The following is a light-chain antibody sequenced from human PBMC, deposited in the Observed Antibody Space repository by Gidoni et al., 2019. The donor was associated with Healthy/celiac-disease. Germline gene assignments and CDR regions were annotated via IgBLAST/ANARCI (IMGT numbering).Light chain of an antibody. CDR1: QSVLYSSNNKNY. CDR2: WAS. Sequence: DIVMTQSPDSLAVSLGERATINCKSSQSVLYSSNNKNYLAWYQQKPGQPPKLLIYWASTRESGVPDRFSGSGSGTDFTLTISSLQAEDVVVYYCQQYYSTPTFGGXTKVEIK. CDR3: QQYYSTPT. V-gene: IGKV4-1*01. J-gene: IGKJ4*01.